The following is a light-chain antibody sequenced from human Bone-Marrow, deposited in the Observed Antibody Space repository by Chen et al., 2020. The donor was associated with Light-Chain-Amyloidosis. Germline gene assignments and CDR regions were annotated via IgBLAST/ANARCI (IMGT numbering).Light chain of an antibody. CDR3: CTYAGSHTFVV. Sequence: QSALTQPRSVSGSPGQSVTISCTGTSSDVCCYNYVSWYQQHPGKAPKLMIYDVSKRPSRVPDRFTGSKSRNTASLTISGLQAEDEADYYCCTYAGSHTFVVFGGGTKLTVL. V-gene: IGLV2-11*01. J-gene: IGLJ2*01. CDR2: DVS. CDR1: SSDVCCYNY.